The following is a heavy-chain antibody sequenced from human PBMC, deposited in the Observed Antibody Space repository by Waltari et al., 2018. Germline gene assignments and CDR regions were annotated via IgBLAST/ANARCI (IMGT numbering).Heavy chain of an antibody. J-gene: IGHJ6*02. Sequence: QVQLVQSGAEVKKPGSSVKVSCKASGGTFSSYAISWVRQAPGQGLEWMGGIIPIFGTASCAQKFQGRVTITTDEATSTAYMELGSLRSEDTAVYYCAREDFKNYYGMDVWGQGTTVTVSS. CDR1: GGTFSSYA. V-gene: IGHV1-69*05. CDR2: IIPIFGTA. CDR3: AREDFKNYYGMDV.